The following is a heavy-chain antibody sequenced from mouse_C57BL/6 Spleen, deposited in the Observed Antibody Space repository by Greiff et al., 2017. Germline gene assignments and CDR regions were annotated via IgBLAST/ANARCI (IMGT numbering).Heavy chain of an antibody. CDR3: AGGLRVFAY. Sequence: QVQLQQPGAELVKPGASVTLSCKASGYTFTSYWLTWVKQRPGQGLEWIGELYPGSGSTNSNEKFKSKATLTVDTSSSTASMQLSSLTSEDSAVDYCAGGLRVFAYWGQGTLVTVSA. CDR2: LYPGSGST. V-gene: IGHV1-55*01. CDR1: GYTFTSYW. J-gene: IGHJ3*01. D-gene: IGHD1-1*01.